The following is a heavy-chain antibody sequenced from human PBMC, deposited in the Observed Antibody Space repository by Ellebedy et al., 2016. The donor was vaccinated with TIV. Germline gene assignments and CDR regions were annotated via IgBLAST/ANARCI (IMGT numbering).Heavy chain of an antibody. D-gene: IGHD3-10*01. CDR1: GYAFSGYD. V-gene: IGHV7-4-1*02. CDR2: INTDTGKP. CDR3: VRDRRGAGPSQFGVDF. Sequence: AASVKVSCKASGYAFSGYDMNWVRQAPGQGLEWMGWINTDTGKPTYAQDFTGRFVFSLDTSVSTAYLEISSLKAEDTAMYFCVRDRRGAGPSQFGVDFWGQGTLVTVSS. J-gene: IGHJ4*02.